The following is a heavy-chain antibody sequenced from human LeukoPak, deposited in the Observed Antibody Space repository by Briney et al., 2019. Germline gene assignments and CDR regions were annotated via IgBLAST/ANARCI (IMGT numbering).Heavy chain of an antibody. V-gene: IGHV3-30*04. Sequence: GRSLRLSCAASGFTFSSYAMHWVRQAPGKGLEWVAVISYDGSNKYYADSVKGRFTISRDNSKNTLYLQMNSLRAEDTAVYYCARDYAAATLPQPYVFDYWGQGTLVTVSS. CDR1: GFTFSSYA. D-gene: IGHD2-15*01. J-gene: IGHJ4*02. CDR3: ARDYAAATLPQPYVFDY. CDR2: ISYDGSNK.